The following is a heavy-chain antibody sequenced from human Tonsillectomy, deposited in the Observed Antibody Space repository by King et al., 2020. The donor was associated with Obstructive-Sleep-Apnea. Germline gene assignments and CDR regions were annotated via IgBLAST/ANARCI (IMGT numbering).Heavy chain of an antibody. CDR2: IDWDDDK. Sequence: VTLKESGPALVKPTQTLTLTCTFSGFSLSTTGMCVSWIRQPPGKALEWLARIDWDDDKFYSTSLKTRLTISKDISKNQVVLTMTNMDPLDTATYYCARTPLTYYFDSSGYYLLDYWGQGTLGTVSS. J-gene: IGHJ4*02. V-gene: IGHV2-70*04. CDR1: GFSLSTTGMC. D-gene: IGHD3-22*01. CDR3: ARTPLTYYFDSSGYYLLDY.